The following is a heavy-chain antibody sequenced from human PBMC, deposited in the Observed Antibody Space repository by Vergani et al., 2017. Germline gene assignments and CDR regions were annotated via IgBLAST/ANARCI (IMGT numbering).Heavy chain of an antibody. Sequence: EVQLVESGGGLIQPGGSLRLSCAASGFTVSSNYMSWVRQAPGKGLEWVSVIYSGGSTYYADSVKGRFTISRDNSKNTLYLQMNSLRAEDTAVYYCAKANGYYGSGSYFDYWGQGTLVTVSS. CDR2: IYSGGST. J-gene: IGHJ4*02. V-gene: IGHV3-53*01. CDR3: AKANGYYGSGSYFDY. D-gene: IGHD3-10*01. CDR1: GFTVSSNY.